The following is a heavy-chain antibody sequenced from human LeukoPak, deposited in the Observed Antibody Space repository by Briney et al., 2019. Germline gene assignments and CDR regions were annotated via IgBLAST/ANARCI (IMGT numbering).Heavy chain of an antibody. Sequence: SETLSLTCTVSGGSISSYYWSWIRQPPGKGLEWIGYIYYSGSTNYNPSLKSRVTISVDTSKNQFSLKLSSVTAADTAVYYCASPLHGGSIGDAFDIWGQGTMVTVSS. CDR1: GGSISSYY. CDR3: ASPLHGGSIGDAFDI. D-gene: IGHD4-23*01. CDR2: IYYSGST. J-gene: IGHJ3*02. V-gene: IGHV4-59*01.